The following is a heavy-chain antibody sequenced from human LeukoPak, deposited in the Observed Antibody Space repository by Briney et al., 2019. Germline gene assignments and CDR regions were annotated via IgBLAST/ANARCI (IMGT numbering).Heavy chain of an antibody. V-gene: IGHV4-34*01. CDR1: GGSITGYY. CDR2: IHYTGAT. D-gene: IGHD3-9*01. Sequence: SETLSLTCAVYGGSITGYYWSWLRQTPERGLEWVGEIHYTGATSYNPSLKSRATISTDTSKNQFSLRLSSVTAADTAVYYCARGNILTGYCFDFWGQGALVTVSS. J-gene: IGHJ4*02. CDR3: ARGNILTGYCFDF.